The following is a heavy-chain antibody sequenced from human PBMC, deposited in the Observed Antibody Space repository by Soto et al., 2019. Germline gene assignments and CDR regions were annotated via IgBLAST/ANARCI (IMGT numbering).Heavy chain of an antibody. CDR1: GYTFTSYG. D-gene: IGHD3-3*01. V-gene: IGHV1-18*01. J-gene: IGHJ4*02. CDR3: ARDRDDFWSGYYNPIDY. Sequence: QVQLVQSGAVVKKPGASVKVSCKASGYTFTSYGISWVRQAPGQGLEWMGWISAYNGNTNYAQKLQGRVTMTTDTSTSTAYMELRSLRSDDTAVYYCARDRDDFWSGYYNPIDYWGQGTLVTVSS. CDR2: ISAYNGNT.